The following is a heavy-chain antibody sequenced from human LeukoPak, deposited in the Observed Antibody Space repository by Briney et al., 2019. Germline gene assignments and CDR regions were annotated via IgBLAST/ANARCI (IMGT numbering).Heavy chain of an antibody. J-gene: IGHJ5*02. CDR2: ISYDGSNK. D-gene: IGHD4-11*01. Sequence: GGSLRLSCAASGFTFSSYAMHWVRQAPGKGLEWVAVISYDGSNKYYAGSVKGRFTISRDNSKNTLYLQMNSLRAEDTAVYYCARAMTTDNWFDPWGQGTLVTVSS. V-gene: IGHV3-30*04. CDR3: ARAMTTDNWFDP. CDR1: GFTFSSYA.